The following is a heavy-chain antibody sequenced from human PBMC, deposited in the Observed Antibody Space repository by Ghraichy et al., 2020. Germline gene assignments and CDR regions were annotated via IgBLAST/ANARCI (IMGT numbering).Heavy chain of an antibody. J-gene: IGHJ4*02. Sequence: SETLSLTCTVSGGSISSSSYYWGWIRQPPGKGLEWIGSIYYSGSTYYNPSLKSRVTISVDTSKNQFSLKLSSVTAADTAVYYCARHSTQQLFDYWGQGTLVTVSS. V-gene: IGHV4-39*01. D-gene: IGHD6-13*01. CDR3: ARHSTQQLFDY. CDR2: IYYSGST. CDR1: GGSISSSSYY.